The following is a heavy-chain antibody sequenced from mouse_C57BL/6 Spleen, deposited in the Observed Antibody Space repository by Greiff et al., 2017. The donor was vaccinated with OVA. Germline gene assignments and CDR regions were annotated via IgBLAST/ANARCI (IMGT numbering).Heavy chain of an antibody. V-gene: IGHV2-5*01. D-gene: IGHD2-13*01. J-gene: IGHJ1*03. CDR1: GFSLTSYG. CDR2: IWRGGST. CDR3: AKKGDYWYFDV. Sequence: VQLQESGPGLVQPSQRLSITCTVSGFSLTSYGVHWVRQSPGKGLEWLGVIWRGGSTDYNAAFMSRLSIIKDNSKSQVFFKMNSLQADDTAIYYCAKKGDYWYFDVWGTGTTVTVSS.